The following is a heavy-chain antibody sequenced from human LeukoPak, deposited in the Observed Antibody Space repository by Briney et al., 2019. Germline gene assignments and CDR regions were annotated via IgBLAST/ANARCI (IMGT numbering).Heavy chain of an antibody. J-gene: IGHJ6*03. CDR3: ARDPSIAAPKGYYYYYMDV. V-gene: IGHV1-8*01. D-gene: IGHD6-6*01. CDR1: GYTFTSYD. Sequence: ASVKVSCKASGYTFTSYDINWVRQATGQGLEWMGWMNPNSGNTGYAQKFQGRVTMTRDTSISTAYMELSRLRSDDTAVYYCARDPSIAAPKGYYYYYMDVWGKGTTVTVSS. CDR2: MNPNSGNT.